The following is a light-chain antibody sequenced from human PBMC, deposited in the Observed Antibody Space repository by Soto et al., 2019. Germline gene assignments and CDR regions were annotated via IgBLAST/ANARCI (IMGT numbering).Light chain of an antibody. J-gene: IGKJ2*01. CDR2: AAF. CDR1: RAIASNY. CDR3: QQYGNSRGT. Sequence: DIVLTQSPGTLSLSPGERATLSCRASRAIASNYLAWYQQKPGQAPRLLIYAAFTRATGVPDRFSGYGSDTAFNLTITRLEPEDFAVYHCQQYGNSRGTFGQGTKLEI. V-gene: IGKV3-20*01.